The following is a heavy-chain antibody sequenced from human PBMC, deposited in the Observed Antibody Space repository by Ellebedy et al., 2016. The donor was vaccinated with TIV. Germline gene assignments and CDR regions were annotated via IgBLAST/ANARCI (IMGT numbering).Heavy chain of an antibody. CDR3: ARDRDAAMASFYYYGIGV. Sequence: AASVKVSCKASGGTFSTYAITWVRQAPGQGLEWLGGILPISDTAIYAQKFQGRVTITADDSTATAYMELNSLRSDDTAVYYCARDRDAAMASFYYYGIGVWGQGATVTVSS. CDR2: ILPISDTA. V-gene: IGHV1-69*13. J-gene: IGHJ6*02. D-gene: IGHD5-24*01. CDR1: GGTFSTYA.